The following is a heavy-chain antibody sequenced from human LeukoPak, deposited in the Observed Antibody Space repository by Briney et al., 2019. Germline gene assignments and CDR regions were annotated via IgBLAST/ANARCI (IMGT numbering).Heavy chain of an antibody. CDR1: GDSFSGNNY. J-gene: IGHJ4*02. Sequence: PPETLSLTCAVSGDSFSGNNYWTWVRQPPGKGLEWIGEIYRSGATNYNPSLKSRVTVSQDKSENQFSLKLNSVTAADTAIYYCARNSGYSDLNYWGQGVLVTVSS. CDR3: ARNSGYSDLNY. V-gene: IGHV4-4*03. CDR2: IYRSGAT. D-gene: IGHD3-22*01.